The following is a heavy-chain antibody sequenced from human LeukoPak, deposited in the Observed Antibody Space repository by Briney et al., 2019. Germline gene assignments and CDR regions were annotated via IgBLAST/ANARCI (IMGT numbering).Heavy chain of an antibody. V-gene: IGHV3-30*02. J-gene: IGHJ5*02. CDR1: GFTFSSYG. CDR3: AKTLWFRAPNGWFDL. Sequence: PGGSLRLSCAASGFTFSSYGMHWVRQAPGKGLEWVAFIRYDGSNKYYADSVKGRFTISRDNSKNTLYLQMNSLRAEDTAVYYCAKTLWFRAPNGWFDLWGQGTLVTVSS. D-gene: IGHD3-10*01. CDR2: IRYDGSNK.